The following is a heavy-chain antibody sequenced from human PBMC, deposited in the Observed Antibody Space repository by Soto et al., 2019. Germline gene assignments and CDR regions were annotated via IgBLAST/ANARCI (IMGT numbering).Heavy chain of an antibody. Sequence: SETLSLTCTVSVGFVNSDTHSWSWIRQTPGKRLEWIGFIYSGGSTKNPSLRSRVTMSVDTSKNHFSLQLSSVTPEDTAVYYCAREAYCTTDCLTRGSYFGMDVWGQGTTVTVSS. CDR1: VGFVNSDTHS. CDR3: AREAYCTTDCLTRGSYFGMDV. CDR2: IYSGGST. J-gene: IGHJ6*02. D-gene: IGHD2-21*02. V-gene: IGHV4-61*03.